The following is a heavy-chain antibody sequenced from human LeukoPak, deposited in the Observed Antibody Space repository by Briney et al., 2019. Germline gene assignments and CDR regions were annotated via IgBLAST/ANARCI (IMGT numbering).Heavy chain of an antibody. CDR2: ISSSSSYI. CDR3: ATSPLTAIPNYYYMDV. J-gene: IGHJ6*03. CDR1: GFTFSSYS. V-gene: IGHV3-21*01. Sequence: GGSLRLSCAASGFTFSSYSMNWVRQAPGKGLEWVSSISSSSSYIYHADSVKGRFTISRDNAKNSLYLQMNSLRAEDTAVYYCATSPLTAIPNYYYMDVWGKGTTVTVSS. D-gene: IGHD5-18*01.